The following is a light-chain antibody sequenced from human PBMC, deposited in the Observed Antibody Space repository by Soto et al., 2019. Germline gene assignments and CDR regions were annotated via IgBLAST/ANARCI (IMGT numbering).Light chain of an antibody. J-gene: IGLJ2*01. V-gene: IGLV2-14*03. CDR2: DVN. Sequence: QSALTQPASVSGSPGQSITISCTGTSSDVGGYNYVSWYQHHPGKVPKLMIYDVNNRPSGVSNRFSGSKSGNTASLTISGLQVEDEADYYCSSYTSSSTVFFGGGTKVTVL. CDR1: SSDVGGYNY. CDR3: SSYTSSSTVF.